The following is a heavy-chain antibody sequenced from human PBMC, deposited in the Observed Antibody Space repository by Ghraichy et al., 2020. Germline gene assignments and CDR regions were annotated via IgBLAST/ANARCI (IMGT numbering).Heavy chain of an antibody. CDR2: LFSGRFA. Sequence: LSLTCAVSGFTVSSNFVSWVRQAPGKGLEWVSVLFSGRFADSADSVKGRFTMSRDVSQNAVYLQMDNLRAEDTAVYYCATGGEAGGDRTSTSCFREPHNFWGQGTRVTVSS. D-gene: IGHD2-2*01. CDR3: ATGGEAGGDRTSTSCFREPHNF. V-gene: IGHV3-53*01. J-gene: IGHJ4*02. CDR1: GFTVSSNF.